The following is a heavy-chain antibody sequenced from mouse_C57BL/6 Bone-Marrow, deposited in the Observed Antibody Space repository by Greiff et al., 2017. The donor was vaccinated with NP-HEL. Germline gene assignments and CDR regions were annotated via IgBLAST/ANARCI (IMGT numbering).Heavy chain of an antibody. D-gene: IGHD1-1*01. CDR3: ARRSSSYEAWFAY. J-gene: IGHJ3*01. Sequence: SGGELVRPGSSVKMSCKTSGYTFTSYGINWVKQRPGQGLEWIGYIYIGNGYTGYNEKFKGKATLTSDTSSSTAYMQLSSLTSEDSAIYFCARRSSSYEAWFAYWGQGTLVTVSA. CDR2: IYIGNGYT. V-gene: IGHV1-58*01. CDR1: GYTFTSYG.